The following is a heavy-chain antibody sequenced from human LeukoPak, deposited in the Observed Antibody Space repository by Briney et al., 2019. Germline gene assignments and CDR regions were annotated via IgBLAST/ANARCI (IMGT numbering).Heavy chain of an antibody. J-gene: IGHJ5*02. CDR2: ISYDGSNK. V-gene: IGHV3-30*03. CDR1: GFTFSSYS. CDR3: ARDRRADFWSGYPTNWFDP. D-gene: IGHD3-3*01. Sequence: GGSLRLSCAASGFTFSSYSMNWVRQAPGKGLEWVAVISYDGSNKYYADSVKGRFTISRDNSKNTLYLQMNSLRAEDTAVYYCARDRRADFWSGYPTNWFDPWGQGTLVTVSS.